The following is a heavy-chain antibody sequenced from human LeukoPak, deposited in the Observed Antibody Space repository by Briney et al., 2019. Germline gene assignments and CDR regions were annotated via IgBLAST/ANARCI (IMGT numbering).Heavy chain of an antibody. V-gene: IGHV4-34*01. Sequence: PSETLSLTCAVYGGSFSGYYWSWIRQPPGKGLEWIGEIYHIGSTNYNPSLKSRVTISVDTSKNQFSLKLSSVTAADTAVYYCARGPGFADWGQGTLVTVSS. J-gene: IGHJ4*02. D-gene: IGHD3-9*01. CDR1: GGSFSGYY. CDR3: ARGPGFAD. CDR2: IYHIGST.